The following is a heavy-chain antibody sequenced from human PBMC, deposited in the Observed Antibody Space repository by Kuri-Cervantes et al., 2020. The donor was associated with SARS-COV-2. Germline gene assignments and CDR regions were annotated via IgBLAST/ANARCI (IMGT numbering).Heavy chain of an antibody. CDR3: AREHTMTTQGDYYYGMDV. D-gene: IGHD4-17*01. CDR2: ISYDGSNK. J-gene: IGHJ6*02. CDR1: GFTFSSYS. Sequence: GESLKISCAASGFTFSSYSMNWVRQAPGKGLEWVAVISYDGSNKYYADSVKGRFTISRDNSKNTLYLQMNSLRAEDTAVYYCAREHTMTTQGDYYYGMDVWGQGTTVTVSS. V-gene: IGHV3-30*03.